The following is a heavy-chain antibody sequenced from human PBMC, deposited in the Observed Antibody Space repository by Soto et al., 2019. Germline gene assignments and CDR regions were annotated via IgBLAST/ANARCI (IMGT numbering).Heavy chain of an antibody. Sequence: EGQLVEFGGGLVKPGGSLRLSCAASGFSFSIYSYNWVRQAPGKGLEWLSYISPAGSSIYYADSVKGRFTISRDSARYSVYTQMNSLRAEDTAVYYCAKDRGGPGAFDIWGQGTIVTVSS. V-gene: IGHV3-48*01. D-gene: IGHD3-10*01. CDR3: AKDRGGPGAFDI. CDR1: GFSFSIYS. J-gene: IGHJ3*02. CDR2: ISPAGSSI.